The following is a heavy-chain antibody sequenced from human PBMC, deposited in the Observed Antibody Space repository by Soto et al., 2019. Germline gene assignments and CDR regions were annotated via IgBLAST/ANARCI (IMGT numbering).Heavy chain of an antibody. CDR1: GGTFSSYA. CDR3: AADWEGSSV. V-gene: IGHV1-58*02. D-gene: IGHD1-26*01. CDR2: IVVSSGTT. J-gene: IGHJ3*01. Sequence: SVTVSWQASGGTFSSYAISWVRQAPGQGLEWIGGIVVSSGTTNYAQKFQERVTITGDMSTSTAYMELSSLRSEDTAVYYCAADWEGSSVWGQGTMVTVSS.